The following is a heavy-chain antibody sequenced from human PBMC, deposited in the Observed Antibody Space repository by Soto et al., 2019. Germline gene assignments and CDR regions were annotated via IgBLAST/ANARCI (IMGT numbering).Heavy chain of an antibody. V-gene: IGHV4-34*12. D-gene: IGHD3-16*01. Sequence: LSLTCAIYGASLGGFHWTWLRQAPGKGLERIGELIHGGSTNYNPSLKGRVSFSLDTSKNQFSLHLMSVTAADTAVYYCARSPLGYDYVRQTWREVGDSFDIWGRGTLVTVSS. CDR3: ARSPLGYDYVRQTWREVGDSFDI. J-gene: IGHJ3*02. CDR2: LIHGGST. CDR1: GASLGGFH.